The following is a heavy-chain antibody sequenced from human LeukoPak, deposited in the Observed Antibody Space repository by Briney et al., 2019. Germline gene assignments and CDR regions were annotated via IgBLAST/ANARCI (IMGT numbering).Heavy chain of an antibody. CDR2: INPSGGST. D-gene: IGHD2-21*02. Sequence: ASVKVSCKASGYSLTSCHMHWVRQAPGQGLEWMGIINPSGGSTSYAQNLQGRVTMTTDTSTSTAYMELRSLRSDDTAVYYCARGLGVVTAQSEQPKPRYFDLWGRGTQVTVSS. J-gene: IGHJ2*01. CDR1: GYSLTSCH. CDR3: ARGLGVVTAQSEQPKPRYFDL. V-gene: IGHV1-46*01.